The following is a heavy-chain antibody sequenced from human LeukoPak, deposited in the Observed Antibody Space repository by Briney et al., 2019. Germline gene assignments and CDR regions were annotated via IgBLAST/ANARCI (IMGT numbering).Heavy chain of an antibody. J-gene: IGHJ1*01. V-gene: IGHV1-69*05. Sequence: SVKVSCKASGGTFSSYAISWVRQAPGQGLEWMGRIIPIFGTANYAQKYQGRVTITTDESTSTAYMELSSLRSEDTAVYYCARQFYGSGSFSEYFQHWGQGTLVTVSS. CDR2: IIPIFGTA. D-gene: IGHD3-10*01. CDR1: GGTFSSYA. CDR3: ARQFYGSGSFSEYFQH.